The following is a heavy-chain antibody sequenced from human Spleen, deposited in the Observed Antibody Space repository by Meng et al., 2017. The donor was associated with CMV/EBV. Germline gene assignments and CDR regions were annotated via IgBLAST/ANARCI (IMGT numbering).Heavy chain of an antibody. Sequence: GESLKISCAASGFTFSSYSMNWVRQAPGKGLEWISSISSSRTYIYYADSVKGRFTISRDNAKNSLFLQMKSLRVEDTAVYYCARDSYGDADYWGQGTLVTVSS. D-gene: IGHD4-17*01. V-gene: IGHV3-21*01. CDR2: ISSSRTYI. CDR1: GFTFSSYS. J-gene: IGHJ4*02. CDR3: ARDSYGDADY.